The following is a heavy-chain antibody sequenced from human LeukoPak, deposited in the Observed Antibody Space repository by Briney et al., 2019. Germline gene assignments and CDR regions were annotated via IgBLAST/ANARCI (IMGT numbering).Heavy chain of an antibody. CDR3: ARLSGAIFGVVITLYYFDY. D-gene: IGHD3-3*01. Sequence: SETLSPTCTVSGGSISSSSYYWGWIRQPPGKGLEWIGSIYYSGSTYYNPSLKSRVTISVDTSKNQFSLKLSSVTAADTAVYYCARLSGAIFGVVITLYYFDYWGQGTLVTVSS. J-gene: IGHJ4*02. CDR2: IYYSGST. V-gene: IGHV4-39*01. CDR1: GGSISSSSYY.